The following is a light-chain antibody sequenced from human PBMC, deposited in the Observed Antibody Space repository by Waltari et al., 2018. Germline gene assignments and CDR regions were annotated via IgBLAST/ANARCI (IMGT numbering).Light chain of an antibody. CDR2: GTS. CDR1: QSVNGR. CDR3: QQHGSLPAT. J-gene: IGKJ1*01. Sequence: EIVLTQSPGNLSLSPGERVTLSCRASQSVNGRLVWYQQKPGQAPRLLIYGTSSRATGIPDRFSGSGSGTDFSLTISRLEPEDFAVYYCQQHGSLPATFGQGTKVEVK. V-gene: IGKV3-20*01.